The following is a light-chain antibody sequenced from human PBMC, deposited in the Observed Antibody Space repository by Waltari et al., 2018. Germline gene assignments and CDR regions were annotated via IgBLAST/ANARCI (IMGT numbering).Light chain of an antibody. J-gene: IGKJ3*01. CDR3: QQYNNWPPT. CDR2: GAS. CDR1: QSIRNN. Sequence: VITPSPATLSVSPGERVILSCRASQSIRNNLSCYQQKHDQAPRLLIYGASTRATGTAARFSGSGSGTEFTLTISSLQSEDFALYFCQQYNNWPPTFGPGTKVDI. V-gene: IGKV3-15*01.